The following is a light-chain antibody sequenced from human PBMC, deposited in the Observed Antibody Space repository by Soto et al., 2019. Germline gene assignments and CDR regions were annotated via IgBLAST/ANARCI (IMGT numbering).Light chain of an antibody. J-gene: IGLJ3*02. Sequence: QAVVTQEPSLTVSPGGTVTLTCASSTGAVTSGYYPNWFQQKPGQAPRALIYSTSNKYSWTPARFSGSLLGGKAALTLSGVQPEDEAEYYCLLYYGGVWVFGGGTKLTVL. CDR1: TGAVTSGYY. CDR2: STS. CDR3: LLYYGGVWV. V-gene: IGLV7-43*01.